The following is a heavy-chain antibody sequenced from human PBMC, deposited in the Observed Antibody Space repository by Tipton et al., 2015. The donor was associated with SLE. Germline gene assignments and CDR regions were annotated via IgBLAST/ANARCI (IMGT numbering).Heavy chain of an antibody. CDR2: IYYSGST. D-gene: IGHD6-19*01. Sequence: TLSLTCTVSGGSISSSSYYWGWIRQPPGKGLEWIGSIYYSGSTYYNPSLKSRVTIYVDTSKNQFSLKLSSVTAADTAVYYCAGYTSGWYNGPDYWGQGTLVPVSS. CDR1: GGSISSSSYY. CDR3: AGYTSGWYNGPDY. V-gene: IGHV4-39*01. J-gene: IGHJ4*02.